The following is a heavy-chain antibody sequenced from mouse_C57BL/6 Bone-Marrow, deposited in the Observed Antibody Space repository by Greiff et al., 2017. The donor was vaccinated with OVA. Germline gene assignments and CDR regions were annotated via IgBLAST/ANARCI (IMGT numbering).Heavy chain of an antibody. CDR1: GLTFSDYY. D-gene: IGHD1-3*01. CDR3: ARGSSDY. J-gene: IGHJ2*01. Sequence: EVQLVESGGGLVQPGGSLKLSCAASGLTFSDYYMYWVRQTPEKRLEWVAYISNGGGSTYYPDTVKGRFTISRDNAKNTLYLQMSRLKSEDTAMYYCARGSSDYWGQGTTLTVSS. V-gene: IGHV5-12*01. CDR2: ISNGGGST.